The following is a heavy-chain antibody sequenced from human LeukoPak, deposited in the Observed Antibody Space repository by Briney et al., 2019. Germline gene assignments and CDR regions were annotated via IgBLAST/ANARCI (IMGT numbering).Heavy chain of an antibody. V-gene: IGHV7-4-1*01. CDR1: GYTFTNYA. CDR3: ARVPFVVMGDTGNWFDP. Sequence: ASVKVSCKASGYTFTNYAMNWVRQAPGQGLEWMGWINTNTGNPTYAQGFTGRVVFSLDASVSTAYLQIRRLKAEDTAVYYCARVPFVVMGDTGNWFDPWGQGTLVTVSS. D-gene: IGHD2-8*01. CDR2: INTNTGNP. J-gene: IGHJ5*02.